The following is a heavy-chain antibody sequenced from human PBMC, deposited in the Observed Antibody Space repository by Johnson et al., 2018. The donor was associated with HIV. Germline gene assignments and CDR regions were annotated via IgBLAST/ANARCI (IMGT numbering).Heavy chain of an antibody. CDR2: ISGSGGST. V-gene: IGHV3-23*04. CDR3: AKDAYWSGGRCYGFGAFDI. Sequence: VQLVESGGGLVKPGGSLRLSCAASGFTFSDSSMNWIRQAPGKGLEWVSTISGSGGSTYYADSVKGRLTISRDTPKNTLYLQMNRLRAEYTAVYYCAKDAYWSGGRCYGFGAFDIWGQGTMVTVSS. CDR1: GFTFSDSS. D-gene: IGHD2-15*01. J-gene: IGHJ3*02.